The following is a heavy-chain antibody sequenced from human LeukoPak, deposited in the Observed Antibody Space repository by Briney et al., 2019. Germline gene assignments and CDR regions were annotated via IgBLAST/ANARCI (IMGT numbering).Heavy chain of an antibody. V-gene: IGHV3-48*04. CDR1: GFTFSSYS. D-gene: IGHD1-26*01. Sequence: EGSLRLSCAASGFTFSSYSMNWVRQAPGKGLEWVSYISGSGTTIHYADSVKGRFTVSRDNAKNSLYLQMNSLRAEDTAFYYCARDGEYSGSYSWFDPWGQGTLVTVSS. CDR3: ARDGEYSGSYSWFDP. J-gene: IGHJ5*02. CDR2: ISGSGTTI.